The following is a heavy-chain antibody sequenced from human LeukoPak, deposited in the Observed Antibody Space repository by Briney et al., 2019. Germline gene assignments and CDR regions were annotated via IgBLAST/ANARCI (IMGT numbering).Heavy chain of an antibody. D-gene: IGHD6-6*01. V-gene: IGHV1-69*06. CDR3: ARLRLAPNWFDP. J-gene: IGHJ5*02. CDR2: IIPIFGTA. Sequence: ASVKVSCKASGGTFSSYGISWVRQAPGQGLEWMGGIIPIFGTANYAQKFQGRVTITADKSTSTAYMELSSLRSEDTAVYYCARLRLAPNWFDPWGQGTLVTVSS. CDR1: GGTFSSYG.